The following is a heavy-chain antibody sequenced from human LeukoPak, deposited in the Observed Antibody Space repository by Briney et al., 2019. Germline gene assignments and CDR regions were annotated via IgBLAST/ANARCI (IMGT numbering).Heavy chain of an antibody. CDR1: GASISGHF. D-gene: IGHD3-10*01. Sequence: MSSDPLSLTCNVSGASISGHFWSWIRQSPGKGLECIGYIYSGTIDYNPSLKSRATISGDTSKNQVSLNLKSVTTVDTAMYYCVKVGYGSGTWGWFDPWGQGILVTVS. V-gene: IGHV4-59*11. CDR3: VKVGYGSGTWGWFDP. CDR2: IYSGTI. J-gene: IGHJ5*02.